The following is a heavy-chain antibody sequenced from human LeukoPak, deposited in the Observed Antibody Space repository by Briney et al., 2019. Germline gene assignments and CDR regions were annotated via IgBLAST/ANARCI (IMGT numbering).Heavy chain of an antibody. CDR1: GGSISSSSYY. Sequence: SETLSLTCTVSGGSISSSSYYWSWIRQPPGKGLEWIGYIYHSGSTYYNPSLKSRVTISVDRSKNQFSLKLSSVTAADTAVYYCARGRPSMIVVVITTPYYFDYWGQGTLVTVSS. CDR3: ARGRPSMIVVVITTPYYFDY. D-gene: IGHD3-22*01. V-gene: IGHV4-30-2*01. J-gene: IGHJ4*02. CDR2: IYHSGST.